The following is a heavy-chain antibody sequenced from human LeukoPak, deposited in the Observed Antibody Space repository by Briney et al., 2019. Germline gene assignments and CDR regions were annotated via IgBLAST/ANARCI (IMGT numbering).Heavy chain of an antibody. J-gene: IGHJ4*02. CDR1: GYTLTGYY. D-gene: IGHD3-22*01. Sequence: ASVKVSCTASGYTLTGYYMHWVRQAPGQGLEWMGWVNPNSGGTNYAQKFQGRGTMTRNTSISTAYMELSRLRSDDTAVYYCARDGGNYYDSSGYYLEYYFDYWGQGTLVTVSS. CDR3: ARDGGNYYDSSGYYLEYYFDY. CDR2: VNPNSGGT. V-gene: IGHV1-2*02.